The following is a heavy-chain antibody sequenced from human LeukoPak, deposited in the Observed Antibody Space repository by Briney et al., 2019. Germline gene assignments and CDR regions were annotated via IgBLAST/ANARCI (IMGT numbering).Heavy chain of an antibody. J-gene: IGHJ4*02. CDR2: ISGDGGST. Sequence: PGGSLRLSCAASGFTFDDYAMHWVRQAPGKGLEWVSLISGDGGSTYSADSVKGRFTISRDNSKNSLYLQMNSLRTEDTALYYCAKDSSRFLEWLSTFVDYWGQGTLVTVSS. V-gene: IGHV3-43*02. CDR1: GFTFDDYA. D-gene: IGHD3-3*01. CDR3: AKDSSRFLEWLSTFVDY.